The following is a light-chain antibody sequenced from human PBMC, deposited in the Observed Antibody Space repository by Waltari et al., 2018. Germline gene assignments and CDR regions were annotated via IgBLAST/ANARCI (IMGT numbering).Light chain of an antibody. CDR2: ENT. J-gene: IGLJ7*01. V-gene: IGLV1-51*02. CDR3: GTWDSSLSGAV. Sequence: GQRVTISCSGGSPNIGNNYVSWYRQFPGTAPKLLIYENTERPSGIPGRFSGSKSGTTATLDITGLQAGDEADYYCGTWDSSLSGAVVGGGTHLTVL. CDR1: SPNIGNNY.